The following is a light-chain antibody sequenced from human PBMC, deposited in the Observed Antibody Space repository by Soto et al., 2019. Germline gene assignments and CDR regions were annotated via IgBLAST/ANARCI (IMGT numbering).Light chain of an antibody. Sequence: DIQMTQSPSSLPASVGDRVTITCRASQSITNYLSWYQQRPGKAPKLLIHAASNLQSGVPSRFSGSGSETDLSLTIISLQPEDFATYYCLQSYSAPRTFGQGTTLAIK. V-gene: IGKV1-39*01. CDR2: AAS. J-gene: IGKJ2*01. CDR3: LQSYSAPRT. CDR1: QSITNY.